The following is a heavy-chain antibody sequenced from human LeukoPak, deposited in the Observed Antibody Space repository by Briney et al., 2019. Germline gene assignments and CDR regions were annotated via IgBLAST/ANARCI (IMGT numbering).Heavy chain of an antibody. D-gene: IGHD4-17*01. CDR2: INPNSGGT. CDR1: GYTFTDYF. CDR3: ARDRGGDDVYWYFDL. J-gene: IGHJ2*01. Sequence: GASVKVSCKTSGYTFTDYFMHWVRQAPGQGLEWMGWINPNSGGTNYAQKFQGRVAMTRDTSISTAYMELSRLRSDDTAVYYCARDRGGDDVYWYFDLWGRGTLVTVSS. V-gene: IGHV1-2*02.